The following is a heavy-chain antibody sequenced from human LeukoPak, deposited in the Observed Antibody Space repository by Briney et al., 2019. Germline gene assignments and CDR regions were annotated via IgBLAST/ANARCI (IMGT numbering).Heavy chain of an antibody. CDR2: IYYSGST. Sequence: SETLSLTCTVSGASVSGSAYYWGWIRQPPGKGLEWIGNIYYSGSTYYNESLESRVTISIDTSKNQFSLKLSSVTAADTAVYYCASDRRSRWELLGWFDPWGQGTLVTVSS. D-gene: IGHD1-26*01. J-gene: IGHJ5*02. CDR1: GASVSGSAYY. V-gene: IGHV4-39*07. CDR3: ASDRRSRWELLGWFDP.